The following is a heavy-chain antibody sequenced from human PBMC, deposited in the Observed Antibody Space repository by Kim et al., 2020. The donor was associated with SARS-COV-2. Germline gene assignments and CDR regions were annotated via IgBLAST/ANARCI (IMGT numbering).Heavy chain of an antibody. CDR2: IRSKANSYAT. D-gene: IGHD3-10*01. Sequence: GGSLRLSCAASGFTFSGSAMHWVRQASGKGLEWVGRIRSKANSYATAYAASVKGRFTISRDDSKNTAYLQMNSLKTEDTAVYYCTRRGGGSGSYYSGYGMDVWGQGTTVTVSS. J-gene: IGHJ6*02. V-gene: IGHV3-73*01. CDR3: TRRGGGSGSYYSGYGMDV. CDR1: GFTFSGSA.